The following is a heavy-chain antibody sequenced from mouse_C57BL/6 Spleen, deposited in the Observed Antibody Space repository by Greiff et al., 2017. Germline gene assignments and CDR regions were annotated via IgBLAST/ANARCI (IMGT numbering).Heavy chain of an antibody. CDR2: IDPSDSYT. V-gene: IGHV1-50*01. D-gene: IGHD3-2*02. J-gene: IGHJ2*01. CDR1: GYTFTSYW. Sequence: QVQLQQPGAELVKPGASVKLSCKASGYTFTSYWMQWVKQRPGQGLEWIGEIDPSDSYTNYNQKFKGKATLTVDTSSSTAYMQLSSLTSEDSAVYYCARSEQLRLRYSDYWGQGTTLTVSS. CDR3: ARSEQLRLRYSDY.